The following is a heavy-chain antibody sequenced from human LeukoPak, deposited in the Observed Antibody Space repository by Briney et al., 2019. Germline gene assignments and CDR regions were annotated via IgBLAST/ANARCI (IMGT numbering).Heavy chain of an antibody. J-gene: IGHJ5*02. CDR1: GFTFSSYS. CDR2: ISSSSSYI. Sequence: PGGSLRLSCAASGFTFSSYSMNWVRQAPGKGLEWVSSISSSSSYIYYANSMKGRFTISRDNAKNSLYLQMNSLRVEGSAVYYCATDLIHYYASGAKTWGQGTLVTVSS. D-gene: IGHD3-10*01. CDR3: ATDLIHYYASGAKT. V-gene: IGHV3-21*01.